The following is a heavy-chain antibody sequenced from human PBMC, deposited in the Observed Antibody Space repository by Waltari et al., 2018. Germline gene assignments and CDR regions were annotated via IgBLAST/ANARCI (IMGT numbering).Heavy chain of an antibody. J-gene: IGHJ4*02. V-gene: IGHV4-59*11. CDR1: GGSISSHY. Sequence: QVQLQESGPGLVKPSETLSLTCTVSGGSISSHYWSWIRQPPGKGLEWIGYIYYSGRTNHNPPRKSRVTISLDTSKNQFSLKLSSVTAADTAVYYCARDGYNPFDYWGQGTLVTVSS. CDR2: IYYSGRT. D-gene: IGHD5-12*01. CDR3: ARDGYNPFDY.